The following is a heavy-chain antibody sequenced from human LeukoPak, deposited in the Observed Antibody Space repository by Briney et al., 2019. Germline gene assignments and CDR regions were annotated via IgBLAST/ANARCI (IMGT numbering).Heavy chain of an antibody. D-gene: IGHD5-24*01. CDR1: GFTVSSNY. V-gene: IGHV3-53*01. J-gene: IGHJ4*02. CDR3: TRVGYIDEGIDY. CDR2: IFSGGST. Sequence: GGSLRLSCAASGFTVSSNYMSWVRQAPGKGLEWVSVIFSGGSTYYADSVKGRFTISRDNAKNSLYLQMNSLRAEDTAIYYCTRVGYIDEGIDYWGQGTLVTVSS.